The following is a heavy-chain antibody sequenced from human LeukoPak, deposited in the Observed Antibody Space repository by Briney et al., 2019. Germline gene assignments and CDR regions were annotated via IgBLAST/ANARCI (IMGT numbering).Heavy chain of an antibody. CDR2: ISGGGAST. V-gene: IGHV3-23*01. D-gene: IGHD5-18*01. CDR1: GFTFSSYA. CDR3: ARDHRTAMGNSHHDAFDI. J-gene: IGHJ3*02. Sequence: GGSLRLSCAASGFTFSSYAMTWVRQAPGKGLEWVSGISGGGASTYYADSVKGRFTISRDNAKNSLYLQMNSLRAEDTAVYYCARDHRTAMGNSHHDAFDIWGQGTMVTVSS.